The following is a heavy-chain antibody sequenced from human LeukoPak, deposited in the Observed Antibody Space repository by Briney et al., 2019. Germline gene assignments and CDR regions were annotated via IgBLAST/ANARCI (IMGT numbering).Heavy chain of an antibody. CDR3: ARPYYYDSRIDP. D-gene: IGHD3-22*01. Sequence: SQTLSLTCTVSGGSISSGDYYWSWIRQPPGKGLEWIAYMYYSGSTYYNPSLKSRVTMSADTSKNQLSLKLSSVTVADTAVYYCARPYYYDSRIDPWGQGILVTVSS. J-gene: IGHJ5*02. V-gene: IGHV4-30-4*01. CDR2: MYYSGST. CDR1: GGSISSGDYY.